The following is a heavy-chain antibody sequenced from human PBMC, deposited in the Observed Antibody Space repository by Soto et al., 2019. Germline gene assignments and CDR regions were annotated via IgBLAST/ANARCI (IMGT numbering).Heavy chain of an antibody. CDR3: ARGPAPSSWYNWFDP. CDR2: ISAGNGNT. J-gene: IGHJ5*02. CDR1: GYTFTGYA. Sequence: ASVKVSCKASGYTFTGYAFHWVRLAPGQRLEWMGWISAGNGNTKYSQNFQGRVTITRDTSASTVNMELSSLTPEDTAVYYCARGPAPSSWYNWFDPWGQGTLVTVSS. V-gene: IGHV1-3*01. D-gene: IGHD6-13*01.